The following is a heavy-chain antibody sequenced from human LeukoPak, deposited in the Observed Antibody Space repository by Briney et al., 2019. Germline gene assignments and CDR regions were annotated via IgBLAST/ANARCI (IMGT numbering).Heavy chain of an antibody. V-gene: IGHV3-23*01. CDR3: AELGLTMIGGV. J-gene: IGHJ6*04. Sequence: GRSLRLSCAASGFTLSSYAMSWVRQAPGKGLEWVSAISDSGNTYHADSVKGRFTISRDNSKNTMYLQMNSLRAEDTAVYYCAELGLTMIGGVWGKGTTVTISS. CDR1: GFTLSSYA. D-gene: IGHD3-10*02. CDR2: ISDSGNT.